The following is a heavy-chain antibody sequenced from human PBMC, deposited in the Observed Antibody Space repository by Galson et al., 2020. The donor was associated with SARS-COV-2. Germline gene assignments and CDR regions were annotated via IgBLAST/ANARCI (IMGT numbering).Heavy chain of an antibody. V-gene: IGHV3-33*01. CDR1: GFTFSSYG. CDR2: FWHDGSEQ. Sequence: GESLKISCVASGFTFSSYGLHWIRQAPGKGLEWVAIFWHDGSEQYYADSVKGRFTISRDNSKNTVYLQMNSLTDEDTAVYYCARDSGVAGESHNWFDPWGRGTQVTVSS. J-gene: IGHJ5*02. CDR3: ARDSGVAGESHNWFDP. D-gene: IGHD2-15*01.